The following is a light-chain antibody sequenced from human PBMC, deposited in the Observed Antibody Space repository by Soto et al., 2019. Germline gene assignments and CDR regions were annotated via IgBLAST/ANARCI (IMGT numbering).Light chain of an antibody. Sequence: EIVMTQSPATLSVSPGERATLSCRASESVRSNLAWYQQKPGQAPRLLIYGASTRATGIPARFSGSGSGTEFTLTISSLQSEDFAVYYCQQYNTLPLSFGPGTKVDIK. CDR3: QQYNTLPLS. J-gene: IGKJ3*01. V-gene: IGKV3-15*01. CDR2: GAS. CDR1: ESVRSN.